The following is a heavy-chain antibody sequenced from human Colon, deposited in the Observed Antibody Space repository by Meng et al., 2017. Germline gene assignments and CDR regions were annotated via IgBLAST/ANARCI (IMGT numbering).Heavy chain of an antibody. V-gene: IGHV4-39*02. Sequence: QLQLQESGPGLVKPSETLSLTGTVSGGSISSTAYYWGWVRQSPGVGLQWIGVIYYSGTTTYSPSLKSRVTISVDTSKNHFSLQLTSVTASDTGVYYCASNVDTEKDIFDLWGQGTLVTVSS. J-gene: IGHJ4*02. CDR3: ASNVDTEKDIFDL. CDR1: GGSISSTAYY. CDR2: IYYSGTT. D-gene: IGHD2-15*01.